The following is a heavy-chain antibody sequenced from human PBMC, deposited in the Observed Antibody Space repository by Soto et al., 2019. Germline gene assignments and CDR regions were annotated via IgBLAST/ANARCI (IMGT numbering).Heavy chain of an antibody. CDR1: GGTFSSYA. CDR3: ARAGYKTPPYYYYGMDV. Sequence: GASVKVSCKASGGTFSSYAISWVRQAPGQGLEWMGGIIPIFGTANYAQKFQGRVTITADESTSTAYMELSSLRSEDTSVYYCARAGYKTPPYYYYGMDVWRQGTTVTISS. CDR2: IIPIFGTA. V-gene: IGHV1-69*13. J-gene: IGHJ6*02. D-gene: IGHD1-20*01.